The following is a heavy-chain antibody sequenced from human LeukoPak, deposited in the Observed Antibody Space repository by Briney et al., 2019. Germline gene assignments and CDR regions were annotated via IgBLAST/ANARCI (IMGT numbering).Heavy chain of an antibody. J-gene: IGHJ4*02. CDR1: GFTFSNYA. CDR3: ARVDSTGYYWGRGPIDY. CDR2: ISGSGGST. D-gene: IGHD3-22*01. V-gene: IGHV3-23*01. Sequence: GGSLRLSCAASGFTFSNYAMSWVRQAPGKGLEWVSAISGSGGSTYYADSVKGRFTISRDNSKNTLYLQMNSLRAEDTAVYYCARVDSTGYYWGRGPIDYWGQGTLVTVSS.